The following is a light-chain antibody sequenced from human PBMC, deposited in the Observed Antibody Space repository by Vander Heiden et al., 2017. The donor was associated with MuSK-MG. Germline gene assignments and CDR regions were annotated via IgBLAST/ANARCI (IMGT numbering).Light chain of an antibody. CDR2: DVS. J-gene: IGKJ4*02. CDR1: QDISKY. V-gene: IGKV1-33*01. Sequence: DIQLTQSPSSLSASIGDRVTITCRASQDISKYLNWFQQRPGKAPKLLIYDVSNLETGVPSRFVGSGSGTDFTFTISSLQPEDFATYYCQQDDALPMTFGGGTKVXIK. CDR3: QQDDALPMT.